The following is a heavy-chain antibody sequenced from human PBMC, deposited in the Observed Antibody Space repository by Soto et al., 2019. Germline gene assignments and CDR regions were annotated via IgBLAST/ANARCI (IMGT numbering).Heavy chain of an antibody. V-gene: IGHV1-2*02. CDR1: GYTFTGYY. CDR2: INPNSGGT. CDR3: ARERGYSGSYLRYYYYGMDG. D-gene: IGHD1-26*01. J-gene: IGHJ6*02. Sequence: ASVKVSCKASGYTFTGYYMHWVRQAPGQGLEWMGWINPNSGGTNYAQKFQGRVTMTRDTSISTAYMELSRLRSDDTAVYYCARERGYSGSYLRYYYYGMDGWGQGTTVTVSS.